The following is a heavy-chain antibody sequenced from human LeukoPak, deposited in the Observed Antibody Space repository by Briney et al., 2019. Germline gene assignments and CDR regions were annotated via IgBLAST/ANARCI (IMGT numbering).Heavy chain of an antibody. D-gene: IGHD6-19*01. CDR2: INSYTGTT. CDR3: ARGKTIRVADPFDY. V-gene: IGHV1-18*01. J-gene: IGHJ4*02. CDR1: GYTFNSYG. Sequence: ASVKVSCKASGYTFNSYGISWVRQATGQGLEWMGWINSYTGTTNYGQKFQGRVTMTTDTSMSTAYIELRSLRSDDTAVYYCARGKTIRVADPFDYWGQGTLVTVSS.